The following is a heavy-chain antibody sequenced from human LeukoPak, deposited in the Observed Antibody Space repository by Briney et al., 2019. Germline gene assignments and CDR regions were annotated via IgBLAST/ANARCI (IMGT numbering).Heavy chain of an antibody. CDR1: GFTVSSNY. V-gene: IGHV3-53*01. CDR2: IYSGGST. J-gene: IGHJ5*02. D-gene: IGHD4-17*01. CDR3: AKDKEATVTTWFDP. Sequence: PGGSLRLSCAASGFTVSSNYMSWVRQAPGKGLEWVSVIYSGGSTYYADSVKGRFTISRDNSKNTLYLQMNSLRAEGTAVYYCAKDKEATVTTWFDPWGQGTLVTVSS.